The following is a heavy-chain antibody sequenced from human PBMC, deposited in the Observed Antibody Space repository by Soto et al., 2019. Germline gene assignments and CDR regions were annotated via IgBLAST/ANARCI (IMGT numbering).Heavy chain of an antibody. D-gene: IGHD3-16*01. J-gene: IGHJ4*02. Sequence: SETLSLTCTVSCGSISSGSYYWGWIRQPPGKGLEWIGSIYYSGSTYYNPSLKSRVTISVDTSKNQFSLKLSSVTAADTAVYYCARLGGGPCWGQGTLVTISS. CDR3: ARLGGGPC. CDR1: CGSISSGSYY. V-gene: IGHV4-39*01. CDR2: IYYSGST.